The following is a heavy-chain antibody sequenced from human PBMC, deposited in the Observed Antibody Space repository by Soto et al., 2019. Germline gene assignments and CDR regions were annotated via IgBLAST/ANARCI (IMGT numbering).Heavy chain of an antibody. CDR2: ISYDGRNK. Sequence: QVQLAESGGGLVQPGRSLRLSCATSGFVSNVYDIHWVRQAPGKGLAWLASISYDGRNKYYADSVKGRFTISRDNSKNTLSLQINSLGAEDTAVYYCSRGIKGGLDAWGPGTLVTVSS. CDR3: SRGIKGGLDA. J-gene: IGHJ5*02. D-gene: IGHD2-21*01. V-gene: IGHV3-30*03. CDR1: GFVSNVYD.